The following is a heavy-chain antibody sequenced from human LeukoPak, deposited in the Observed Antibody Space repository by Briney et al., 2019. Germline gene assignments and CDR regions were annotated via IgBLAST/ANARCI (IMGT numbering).Heavy chain of an antibody. V-gene: IGHV3-23*01. Sequence: GGSLRLSCAASGFTFSSYAMSWVRQAPGKGLEWVSAISGSGGSTYYADSVKGRFTISRDNSKNTLYLQMNSLRAEDTAVYYCAKDLAMGGFKWLLWAFDYWGQGTLVTVSS. CDR2: ISGSGGST. J-gene: IGHJ4*02. CDR1: GFTFSSYA. D-gene: IGHD3-3*01. CDR3: AKDLAMGGFKWLLWAFDY.